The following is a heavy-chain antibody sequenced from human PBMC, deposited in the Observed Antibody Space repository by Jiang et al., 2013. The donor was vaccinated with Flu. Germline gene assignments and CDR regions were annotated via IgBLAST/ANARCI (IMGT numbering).Heavy chain of an antibody. CDR3: ARGYGDFDY. Sequence: GPSVKVSCKASGYIFTSYHIHWVRQAPGQGLEWMGIINPSGGSTNYAQKFQGRVTMTRDTSTSTVYMELSSLRSEDTAVYYCARGYGDFDYWGQGTLVTVSS. J-gene: IGHJ4*02. D-gene: IGHD1-14*01. V-gene: IGHV1-46*03. CDR2: INPSGGST. CDR1: GYIFTSYH.